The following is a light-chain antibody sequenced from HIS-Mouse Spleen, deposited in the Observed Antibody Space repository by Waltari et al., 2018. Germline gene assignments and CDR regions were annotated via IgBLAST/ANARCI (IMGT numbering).Light chain of an antibody. CDR3: YSTDSSGNHRV. CDR2: EDS. Sequence: SYELTQPPSVSVSPGQTARITFSGYALPKQYAYWYQQTSGQAPVLVIYEDSKRPSGIPERFSGSSSGTMATLTISGAQVEDEADYYCYSTDSSGNHRVFGGGTKLTVL. V-gene: IGLV3-10*01. J-gene: IGLJ2*01. CDR1: ALPKQY.